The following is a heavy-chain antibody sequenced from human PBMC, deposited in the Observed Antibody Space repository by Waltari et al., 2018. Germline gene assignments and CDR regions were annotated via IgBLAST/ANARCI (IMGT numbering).Heavy chain of an antibody. CDR2: MNPSSGNT. J-gene: IGHJ6*02. D-gene: IGHD3-22*01. CDR1: GYTFTSYD. V-gene: IGHV1-8*01. Sequence: LVQSGAEVKKPGASVKVSCKAAGYTFTSYDIHWVRQDTGQVLEWMGWMNPSSGNTGYARSVPGRVTMTKNASIGTAYMGRSSLRSEETAVYYCARVGGYYYSSGSYGMDGWGQGTTVTVSS. CDR3: ARVGGYYYSSGSYGMDG.